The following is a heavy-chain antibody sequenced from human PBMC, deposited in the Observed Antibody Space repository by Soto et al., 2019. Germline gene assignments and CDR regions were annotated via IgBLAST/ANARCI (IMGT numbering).Heavy chain of an antibody. J-gene: IGHJ4*01. V-gene: IGHV3-23*01. CDR3: AKVHSGYRYGPLAY. D-gene: IGHD5-18*01. CDR1: GFTFSSYA. Sequence: GGSLRLSCAASGFTFSSYAMSWVRQAPGKGLEWVSAISGSGGSTYYADSVKGRFTISRDNSKNTLYLQMNSLRAEDTAVYYCAKVHSGYRYGPLAYSGQGTLVTVSS. CDR2: ISGSGGST.